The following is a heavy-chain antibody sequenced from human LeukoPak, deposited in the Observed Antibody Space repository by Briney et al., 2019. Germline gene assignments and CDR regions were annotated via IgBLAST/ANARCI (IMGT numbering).Heavy chain of an antibody. V-gene: IGHV5-51*01. CDR1: GYRFTSDW. CDR2: IYPGDSDT. Sequence: LGESLKISCKGSGYRFTSDWIGWVRQMPGKGLEWMGIIYPGDSDTRNSPSFQGQVTISADKSVNTAYLQWSSLKASDTAMYYCARLSGRVVCSAGSCYIDSWGQGTLVTVSS. CDR3: ARLSGRVVCSAGSCYIDS. J-gene: IGHJ4*02. D-gene: IGHD2-15*01.